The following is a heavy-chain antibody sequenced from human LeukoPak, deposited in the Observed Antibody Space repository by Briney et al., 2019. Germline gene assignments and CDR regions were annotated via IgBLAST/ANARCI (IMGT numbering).Heavy chain of an antibody. V-gene: IGHV3-7*01. CDR2: INQDGSLK. Sequence: SGGSLRLSCAASGFTFSRYWMSWVRQAPGKGLEWVANINQDGSLKTYVDSVKGRFTVSRDNAKNSLYLQMNSLRADDTAVYYCANTPAARGDYWGQGTLVTVSS. CDR3: ANTPAARGDY. CDR1: GFTFSRYW. D-gene: IGHD6-6*01. J-gene: IGHJ4*02.